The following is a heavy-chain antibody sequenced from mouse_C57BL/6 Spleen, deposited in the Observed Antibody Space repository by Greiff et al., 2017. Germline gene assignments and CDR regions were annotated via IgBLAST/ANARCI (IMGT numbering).Heavy chain of an antibody. J-gene: IGHJ2*01. D-gene: IGHD4-1*01. CDR3: ARNWDSRYYFDY. V-gene: IGHV1-19*01. CDR1: GYTFTDYY. Sequence: EVQLQQSGPVLVKPGASVKMSCKASGYTFTDYYMNWVKQSHGKSLEWIGVINPYNGGTSYNQKFKGKGTLTVDKSSSTAYMELNSLTSEDSAVYYCARNWDSRYYFDYWGQGTTLTVSS. CDR2: INPYNGGT.